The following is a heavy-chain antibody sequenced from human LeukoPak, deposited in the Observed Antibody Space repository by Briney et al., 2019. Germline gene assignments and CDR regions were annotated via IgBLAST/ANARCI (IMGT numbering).Heavy chain of an antibody. CDR2: ISGSGGST. D-gene: IGHD2-8*01. J-gene: IGHJ4*02. V-gene: IGHV3-23*01. CDR1: GFTFSSYA. CDR3: AKDRSCTNDICHGDFDY. Sequence: PGGSLRLSCAASGFTFSSYAVSWVRQAPGTAREWVSSISGSGGSTYSADSVKGRFTISRDNSKNTLYLQMNSLRAEDTALYYCAKDRSCTNDICHGDFDYWGQGTLVTVSS.